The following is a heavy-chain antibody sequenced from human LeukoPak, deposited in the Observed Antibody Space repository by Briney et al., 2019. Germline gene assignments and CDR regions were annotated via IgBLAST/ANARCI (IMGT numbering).Heavy chain of an antibody. CDR1: GFTFTTYS. V-gene: IGHV3-23*01. D-gene: IGHD1-1*01. Sequence: GGSLRLSCAASGFTFTTYSMTWVRQAPGKGLEWVSTINPGGITTNYADSVKGRFTIYRDNSKNTVSLQMDSLRADDTAVYYCAKDRAGTPWADWGQGTLVTVSS. CDR2: INPGGITT. J-gene: IGHJ4*02. CDR3: AKDRAGTPWAD.